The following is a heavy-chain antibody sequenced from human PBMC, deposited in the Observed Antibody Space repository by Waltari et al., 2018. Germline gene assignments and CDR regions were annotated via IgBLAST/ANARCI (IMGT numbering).Heavy chain of an antibody. D-gene: IGHD3-22*01. J-gene: IGHJ5*02. CDR3: ARHKGYYDSSGYYNTHWFDP. V-gene: IGHV1-69*15. CDR2: IIPIFGTA. Sequence: QVQLVQSGAEVKKPGSSVKVSCKASGGTFSSYAISWVRQAPGQGLEWMGRIIPIFGTANYAQKFQGRVTITADESTSTAYMELSSLRSEDTAVYYCARHKGYYDSSGYYNTHWFDPWGQGTLVTVSS. CDR1: GGTFSSYA.